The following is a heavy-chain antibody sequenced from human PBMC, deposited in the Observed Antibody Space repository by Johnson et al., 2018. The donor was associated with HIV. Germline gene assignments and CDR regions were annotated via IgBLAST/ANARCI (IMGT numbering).Heavy chain of an antibody. CDR1: GFTFSSYG. V-gene: IGHV3-33*06. D-gene: IGHD3-22*01. CDR2: IWCDGSNK. CDR3: AKHSSGYRDAFDI. J-gene: IGHJ3*02. Sequence: QVQLVESGGGVVQPGRSLRLSCAASGFTFSSYGIHWVRQAPGKGLEWEAFIWCDGSNKSYAGSVKGRFTISRDNSNNTLYLQMNSLRAEDTAVYYCAKHSSGYRDAFDIWGQGTMVTVSS.